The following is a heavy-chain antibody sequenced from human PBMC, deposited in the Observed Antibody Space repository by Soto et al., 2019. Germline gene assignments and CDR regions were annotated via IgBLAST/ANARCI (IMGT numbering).Heavy chain of an antibody. CDR3: ARGEQGYCSRTSCYRWFDP. CDR2: ISSYNGNT. CDR1: GYTFTSHG. D-gene: IGHD2-2*01. J-gene: IGHJ5*02. V-gene: IGHV1-18*04. Sequence: GASVKVSCKASGYTFTSHGISWVRQAPGQGLEWMGWISSYNGNTNYAQKLQGRVTMTTDTSTSTAYMELRSLRSDDTAVYYCARGEQGYCSRTSCYRWFDPWGQGTLVTVSS.